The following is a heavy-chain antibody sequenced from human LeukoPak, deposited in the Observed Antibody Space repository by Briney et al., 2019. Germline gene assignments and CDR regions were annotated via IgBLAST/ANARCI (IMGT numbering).Heavy chain of an antibody. CDR3: ASQAKVINLDYYYYMDV. CDR1: GGTFSSYA. V-gene: IGHV1-69*05. Sequence: ASVKVSCKASGGTFSSYAISWVRQAPGQGLEWMGGIIPIFGTANYAQKFQGRVTITTDESTSTAYMELSSLRSEDTAVYYCASQAKVINLDYYYYMDVWGNGTTVTVSS. J-gene: IGHJ6*03. D-gene: IGHD3-22*01. CDR2: IIPIFGTA.